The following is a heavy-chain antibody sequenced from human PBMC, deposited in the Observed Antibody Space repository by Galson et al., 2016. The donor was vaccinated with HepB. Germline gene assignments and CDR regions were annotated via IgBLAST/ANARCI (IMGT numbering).Heavy chain of an antibody. CDR3: AREYSYGYYYFCGVDV. CDR1: GFTFSSYE. Sequence: SLRLSCAASGFTFSSYEMNWVRQAPGKGLEWVSYISSSGSTIYYADSVKGRFTISRDNAKNSLYLQMNSLRAEDTAVYYCAREYSYGYYYFCGVDVWGQGTTVTVSS. J-gene: IGHJ6*02. D-gene: IGHD5-18*01. CDR2: ISSSGSTI. V-gene: IGHV3-48*03.